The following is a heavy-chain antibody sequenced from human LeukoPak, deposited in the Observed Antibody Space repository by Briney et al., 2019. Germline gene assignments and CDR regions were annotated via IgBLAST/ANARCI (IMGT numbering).Heavy chain of an antibody. D-gene: IGHD3-10*01. V-gene: IGHV1-2*02. J-gene: IGHJ3*02. CDR2: INPNSGGT. CDR1: GYTFTGYY. Sequence: GASVKVSCKASGYTFTGYYMHWVRQAAGQGRAGMGWINPNSGGTNYAQKFQGRVTMTRDTSISTAYMELSRLRSDDTAVYYCASVGFDDAFDIWGQGTMVTVSS. CDR3: ASVGFDDAFDI.